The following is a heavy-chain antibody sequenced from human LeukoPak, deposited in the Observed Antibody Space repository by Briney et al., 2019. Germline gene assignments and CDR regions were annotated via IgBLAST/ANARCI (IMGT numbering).Heavy chain of an antibody. V-gene: IGHV3-15*07. Sequence: GGSLRLSCSASGFTFSIYTMYWVRQAPGKGLEWVGRIKSKTDGGTTDYAAPVKGRFTISRDDSKNTLYLQMNSLKTEDTAVHYCTTDGLMAYGSGSDYWGQGTLVTVSS. CDR3: TTDGLMAYGSGSDY. D-gene: IGHD3-10*01. CDR1: GFTFSIYT. J-gene: IGHJ4*02. CDR2: IKSKTDGGTT.